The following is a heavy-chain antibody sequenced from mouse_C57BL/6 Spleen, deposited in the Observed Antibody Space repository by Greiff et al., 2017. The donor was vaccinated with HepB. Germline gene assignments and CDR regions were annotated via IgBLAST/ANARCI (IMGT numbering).Heavy chain of an antibody. Sequence: QVQLQQPGAELVKPGASVKLSCKASGYTFTSYWMHWVKQRPGQGLEWIGMIHPNSGSTNYNEKFKSKATLTVDKSSSTANMQLSSLTSEDSAVYYGARRGGWLRRYFEVWGTGTTVTVSS. D-gene: IGHD2-2*01. V-gene: IGHV1-64*01. J-gene: IGHJ1*03. CDR2: IHPNSGST. CDR3: ARRGGWLRRYFEV. CDR1: GYTFTSYW.